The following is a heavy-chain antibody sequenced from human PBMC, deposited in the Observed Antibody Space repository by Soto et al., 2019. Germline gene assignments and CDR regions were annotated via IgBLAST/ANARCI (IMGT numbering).Heavy chain of an antibody. V-gene: IGHV3-7*03. CDR2: IKFDGSEK. CDR1: GFDFSVYW. CDR3: VKDGGYCSSATCYSPRNHYFDA. J-gene: IGHJ5*02. D-gene: IGHD2-2*01. Sequence: GGSLRLSCAASGFDFSVYWMSWVRQAPGKGPEWVANIKFDGSEKQYVDSVKGRFTISRDNAKNSVFLQMNSLRAGDTAVYYCVKDGGYCSSATCYSPRNHYFDAWGQGTLVTVSS.